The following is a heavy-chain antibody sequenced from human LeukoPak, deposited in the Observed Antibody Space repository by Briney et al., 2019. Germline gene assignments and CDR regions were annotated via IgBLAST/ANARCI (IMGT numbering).Heavy chain of an antibody. Sequence: GGSLRLSCAASGFTFSSYAMHWVRQAPGKGLEWVAVISYDGSNKYYADSVKGRFTISRDNSKNTLYLQMNSLRAEDTAVYYCARVGYYGSGYWGQGTLVTVSS. CDR1: GFTFSSYA. CDR3: ARVGYYGSGY. V-gene: IGHV3-30*14. J-gene: IGHJ4*02. CDR2: ISYDGSNK. D-gene: IGHD3-10*01.